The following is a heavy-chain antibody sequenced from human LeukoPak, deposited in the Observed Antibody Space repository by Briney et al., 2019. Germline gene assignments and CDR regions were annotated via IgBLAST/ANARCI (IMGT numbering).Heavy chain of an antibody. CDR1: GGSFSDYY. V-gene: IGHV4-34*01. J-gene: IGHJ5*02. Sequence: PSETLSLTCAVDGGSFSDYYWSWVRQPPGKGLEWIGDINHSGSANYNPSLKSRVTISVDRSRNQFYLRLSPVTVADTALYYCARERASNNYNNWLDPWGQGTLVTVSS. CDR3: ARERASNNYNNWLDP. D-gene: IGHD4-11*01. CDR2: INHSGSA.